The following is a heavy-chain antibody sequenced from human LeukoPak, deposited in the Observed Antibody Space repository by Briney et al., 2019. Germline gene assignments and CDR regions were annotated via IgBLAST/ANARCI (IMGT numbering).Heavy chain of an antibody. CDR1: GFTPSNYD. Sequence: PGGSLRLSCAASGFTPSNYDMHWVRQATGKGLEWVSRMGIVGDTYYSGSVKGRFTVSRENAKNSLNLQMNSLRAGDTALYYCVRSQGGNAEFDYWGQGTLVTVSS. D-gene: IGHD3-16*01. V-gene: IGHV3-13*01. J-gene: IGHJ4*02. CDR2: MGIVGDT. CDR3: VRSQGGNAEFDY.